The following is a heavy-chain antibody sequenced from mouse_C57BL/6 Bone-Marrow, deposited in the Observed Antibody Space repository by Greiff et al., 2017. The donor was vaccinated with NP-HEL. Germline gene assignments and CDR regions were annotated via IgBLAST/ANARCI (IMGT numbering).Heavy chain of an antibody. CDR2: IWRGGST. J-gene: IGHJ4*01. CDR1: GFSLTSYG. D-gene: IGHD2-4*01. Sequence: VMLVESGPGLVQPSQSLSITCTVSGFSLTSYGVHWVRQSPGKGLEWLGVIWRGGSTDYNAAFMSRLSITKDNSKSQVFFKMNSLQADDTAIYYCAKRGITTNYAMDYWGQGTSVTVSS. CDR3: AKRGITTNYAMDY. V-gene: IGHV2-5*01.